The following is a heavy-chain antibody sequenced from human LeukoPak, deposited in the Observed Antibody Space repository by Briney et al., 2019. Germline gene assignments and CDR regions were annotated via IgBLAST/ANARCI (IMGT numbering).Heavy chain of an antibody. Sequence: PGRSLRLSCAASGFTFSSYAMHWVRQAPGKGLEWVAVISYDGSNEYYADSVKGRFTISRDNSKNTLYLQMNSLRAEDTAVYYCASEGVAVAGTIDYWGQGTLVTVSS. CDR2: ISYDGSNE. D-gene: IGHD6-19*01. CDR1: GFTFSSYA. CDR3: ASEGVAVAGTIDY. J-gene: IGHJ4*02. V-gene: IGHV3-30-3*01.